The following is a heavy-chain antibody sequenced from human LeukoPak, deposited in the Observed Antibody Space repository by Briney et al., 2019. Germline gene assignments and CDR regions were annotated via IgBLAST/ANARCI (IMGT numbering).Heavy chain of an antibody. CDR3: ARSAYYGSGSYLSSWFDP. CDR1: GDSISRYY. D-gene: IGHD3-10*01. J-gene: IGHJ5*02. Sequence: KSSETLSLTCTVSGDSISRYYCSWIRQPPGKGLEWMGNIYYSGSTNYNPSLKSRVTISVDTSKNQFSLKLTSLTAADTAVYYCARSAYYGSGSYLSSWFDPWGQGTLVTVSS. V-gene: IGHV4-59*01. CDR2: IYYSGST.